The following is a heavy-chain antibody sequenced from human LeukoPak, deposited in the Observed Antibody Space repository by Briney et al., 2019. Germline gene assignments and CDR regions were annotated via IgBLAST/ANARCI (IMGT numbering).Heavy chain of an antibody. V-gene: IGHV4-30-4*08. CDR1: GGSISSGDYY. CDR3: ARGPLRYYFDY. CDR2: IYNSGST. Sequence: SETLSLTCTVSGGSISSGDYYWSWIRQSPGKGLEWIGYIYNSGSTYYNPSLKSRVTISLDTSKNQFSLKLSSVTAADTAVYYCARGPLRYYFDYWGQGTLVTVSS. J-gene: IGHJ4*02.